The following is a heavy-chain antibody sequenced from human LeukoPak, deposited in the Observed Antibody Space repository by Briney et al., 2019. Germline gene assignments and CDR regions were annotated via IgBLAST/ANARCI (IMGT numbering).Heavy chain of an antibody. CDR1: GVSISSYY. J-gene: IGHJ4*02. CDR3: ARDYCSGGSCYSLDY. D-gene: IGHD2-15*01. CDR2: IYTSGST. Sequence: SETLSLTCTVSGVSISSYYWSWIRQSAGKGLEWIGRIYTSGSTNQNPSLKSRVTVSVDTSKNQCFLKLTSVTAADTAVYYCARDYCSGGSCYSLDYWGQGTPVTVSS. V-gene: IGHV4-4*07.